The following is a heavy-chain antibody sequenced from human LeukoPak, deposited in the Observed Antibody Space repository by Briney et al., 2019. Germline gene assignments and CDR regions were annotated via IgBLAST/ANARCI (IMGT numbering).Heavy chain of an antibody. V-gene: IGHV4-59*01. D-gene: IGHD1-26*01. Sequence: SETLSLTCTVSGGSISSYYWSWLRQPPGKGLEGLGYIYNSGSSNSNPPPKSRTPIRIHVSKNKFPLTLGLVPAGHAPGFIYYSGSINYNPSLKSRVTISVDTSKNQFSLKLSSVTAADTAVYYCTRSSSGYYYGMDVWGQGTTVTVSS. J-gene: IGHJ6*02. CDR1: GGSISSYY. CDR3: YSGSINYNPSLKSRVTISVDTSKNQFSLKLSSVTAADTAVYYCTRSSSGYYYGMDV. CDR2: IYNSGSS.